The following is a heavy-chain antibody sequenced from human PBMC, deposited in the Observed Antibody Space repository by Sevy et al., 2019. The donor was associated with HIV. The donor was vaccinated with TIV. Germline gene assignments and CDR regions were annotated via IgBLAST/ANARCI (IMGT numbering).Heavy chain of an antibody. J-gene: IGHJ6*02. V-gene: IGHV3-30*02. D-gene: IGHD2-2*02. Sequence: GGSLRLSCAASGFTFSNYGMHWARQAPGKGLEWVAFIRYDGSNSYSADSVKGRFTISRDNSKNTLYLQINSLRSEDTAVYYCASSGGSCSSTSCYSSPNYYYGMDVWGQGTTVTVSS. CDR1: GFTFSNYG. CDR2: IRYDGSNS. CDR3: ASSGGSCSSTSCYSSPNYYYGMDV.